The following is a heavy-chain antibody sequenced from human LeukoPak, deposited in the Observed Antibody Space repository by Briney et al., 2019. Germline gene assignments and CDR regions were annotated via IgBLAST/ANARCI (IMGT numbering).Heavy chain of an antibody. D-gene: IGHD6-13*01. V-gene: IGHV4-59*08. J-gene: IGHJ3*02. CDR3: ARRVIAPDAFDI. CDR2: IFYSGST. Sequence: SETLSLTCTVSGGSISSYYWSWIRQPPGKGLEWIGYIFYSGSTSYNPSLKSRVTISIDTSKNQFSLKLSSVTAADTAVYYCARRVIAPDAFDIWGQGTMVTVSS. CDR1: GGSISSYY.